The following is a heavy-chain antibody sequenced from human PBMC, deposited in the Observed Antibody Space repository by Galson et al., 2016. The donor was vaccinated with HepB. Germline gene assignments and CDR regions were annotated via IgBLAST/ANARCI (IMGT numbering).Heavy chain of an antibody. V-gene: IGHV3-11*05. Sequence: SLRLSCAVSGFTFTDYYMYWIRQAPGKGLEWVSSISSRSSYTNYADSVKGRFTISRDNANNSLYLQMNSLRADDTAVYYCGRGPRGVIASDTWSERRPGGIKVPLQHSGFEPWGQGTLVTVSS. J-gene: IGHJ5*02. CDR3: GRGPRGVIASDTWSERRPGGIKVPLQHSGFEP. D-gene: IGHD5-24*01. CDR2: ISSRSSYT. CDR1: GFTFTDYY.